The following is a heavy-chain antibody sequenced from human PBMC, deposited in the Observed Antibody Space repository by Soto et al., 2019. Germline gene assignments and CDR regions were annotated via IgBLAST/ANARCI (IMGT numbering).Heavy chain of an antibody. CDR3: ALSHTVTTDY. Sequence: EVQLVESGGGLVQPGGSLRLSCAASGLTFSSYWMHWVRQAPGKGLVWFSRINSAGSRTSYADSVKGRFTISRDNAKNTLYLQMNSLRAEDTAVYYCALSHTVTTDYWGQGTLVTVSS. CDR1: GLTFSSYW. CDR2: INSAGSRT. D-gene: IGHD4-17*01. V-gene: IGHV3-74*01. J-gene: IGHJ4*02.